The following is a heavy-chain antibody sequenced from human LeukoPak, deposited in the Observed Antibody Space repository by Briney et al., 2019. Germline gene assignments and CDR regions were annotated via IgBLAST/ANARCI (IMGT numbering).Heavy chain of an antibody. CDR2: IIPIFGTA. Sequence: SVKVSCKASGGTFSSYAISWVRQAPGQGLEWMGGIIPIFGTANYAQKFQGRVTITADESTSTAYMELSSLRSEDTAVYYCAIDQLTYYYDSSEARSMDVWGQGTTVTVSS. J-gene: IGHJ6*02. CDR1: GGTFSSYA. V-gene: IGHV1-69*13. CDR3: AIDQLTYYYDSSEARSMDV. D-gene: IGHD3-22*01.